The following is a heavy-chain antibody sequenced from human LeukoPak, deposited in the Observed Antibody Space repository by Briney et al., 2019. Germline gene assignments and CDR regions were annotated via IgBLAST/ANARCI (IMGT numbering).Heavy chain of an antibody. V-gene: IGHV3-11*01. CDR2: ISSSGSTI. Sequence: PGGSLRLSCAASGFTFSDYYMSWIRQAPGKGLEWVSYISSSGSTIYYADSVKGRFTISRDNAKNSLYLQMNSLRAEDTAVYYCTRILRGNSSGKDYYGMDVWGQGTTVTVSS. D-gene: IGHD3-22*01. CDR3: TRILRGNSSGKDYYGMDV. J-gene: IGHJ6*02. CDR1: GFTFSDYY.